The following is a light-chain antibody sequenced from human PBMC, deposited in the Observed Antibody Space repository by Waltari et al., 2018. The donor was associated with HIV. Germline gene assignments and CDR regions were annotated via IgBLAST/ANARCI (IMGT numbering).Light chain of an antibody. CDR3: QQYDSSPIT. J-gene: IGKJ5*01. CDR1: QSGGSN. Sequence: EIVLTHSPGTLSLSPGEGATLFCRASQSGGSNLAWYQQSPGQPPRLLIYGASKRPTDISHRFYGGGSGTDFTLTISSVEPEDFAVYYCQQYDSSPITFGEGTRVEIK. CDR2: GAS. V-gene: IGKV3-20*01.